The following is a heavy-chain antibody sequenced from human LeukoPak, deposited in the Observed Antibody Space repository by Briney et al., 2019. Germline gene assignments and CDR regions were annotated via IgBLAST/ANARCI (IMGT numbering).Heavy chain of an antibody. Sequence: ASVRVSCKASGYTFTSYGISWVRQAPGQGLEWMGWISAYNGNTNYAQKLQGRVTMTTDTSTSTAYMELRSLRSDDTAVYYCAREGGSGDPNNSGSKRAFDYWGQGTLVTVSS. CDR1: GYTFTSYG. CDR3: AREGGSGDPNNSGSKRAFDY. J-gene: IGHJ4*02. V-gene: IGHV1-18*01. CDR2: ISAYNGNT. D-gene: IGHD3-22*01.